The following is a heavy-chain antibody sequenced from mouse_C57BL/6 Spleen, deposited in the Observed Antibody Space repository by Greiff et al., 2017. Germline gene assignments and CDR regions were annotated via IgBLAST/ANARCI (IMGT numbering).Heavy chain of an antibody. D-gene: IGHD2-1*01. CDR1: GYTFTDYE. J-gene: IGHJ3*01. CDR3: TRPADYCSPALAY. V-gene: IGHV1-15*01. CDR2: IDPETGGT. Sequence: VQVEESGAELVRPGASVTLSCKASGYTFTDYEMHWVKQTPVHGLEWIGAIDPETGGTAYNQKFKGKAILTADKSSSTAYMELRSLTSEDSAVYYCTRPADYCSPALAYWGQGTLVTVAA.